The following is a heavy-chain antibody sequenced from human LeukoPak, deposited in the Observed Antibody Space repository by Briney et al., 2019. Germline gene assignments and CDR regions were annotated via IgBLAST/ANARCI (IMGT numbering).Heavy chain of an antibody. CDR3: ARAVDVADC. D-gene: IGHD3-16*01. J-gene: IGHJ4*02. Sequence: GGSLRLSCVASGFIFTDHWMSWVRQAPGKGLDWVANIKEDESAKFYADPVRGRFTISRDNAKNSVYLEMNNLRVEDTAVYYCARAVDVADCWGRGTLVTVSS. CDR1: GFIFTDHW. V-gene: IGHV3-7*01. CDR2: IKEDESAK.